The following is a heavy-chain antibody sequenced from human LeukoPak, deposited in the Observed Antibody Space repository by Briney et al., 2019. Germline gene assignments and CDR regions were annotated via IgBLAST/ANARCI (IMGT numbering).Heavy chain of an antibody. CDR2: IYHSGST. Sequence: SETLYLTCAVSGYSISSGYYWGWIRQPPGKGLEWIGSIYHSGSTYYNPSLKSRVTISVDTSKNQFSLKLSSVTAADTAVYYCARLYYGGITYYYYYMDVWGKGTTVTVSS. J-gene: IGHJ6*03. CDR1: GYSISSGYY. CDR3: ARLYYGGITYYYYYMDV. D-gene: IGHD4-23*01. V-gene: IGHV4-38-2*01.